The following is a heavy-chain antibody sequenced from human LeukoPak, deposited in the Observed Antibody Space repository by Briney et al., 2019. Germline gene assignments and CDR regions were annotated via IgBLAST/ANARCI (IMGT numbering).Heavy chain of an antibody. CDR2: IYYSGST. CDR1: GGSISSYY. CDR3: ARVINDFWSGYYLDY. Sequence: PSETLSLTRTVSGGSISSYYWSWIRQPPGKGLEWIGYIYYSGSTNYNPSLKSRVTISVDTSKNQFSLKLSSVTAADTAVYYCARVINDFWSGYYLDYWGQGTLVTVSA. V-gene: IGHV4-59*01. J-gene: IGHJ4*02. D-gene: IGHD3-3*01.